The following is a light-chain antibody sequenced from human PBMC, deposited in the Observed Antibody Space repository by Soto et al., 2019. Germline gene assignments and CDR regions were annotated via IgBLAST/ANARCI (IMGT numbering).Light chain of an antibody. CDR2: GAS. Sequence: EIVLTQSPGTVSLSPGERATLSCRASQSVSNSFLAWYQQKPGQAPRLLIYGASSRATGIPDRFSGSGSGTDFTLTISRLEPEDFAVYYCQQYDISPRTFGQGTRWISN. J-gene: IGKJ1*01. V-gene: IGKV3-20*01. CDR3: QQYDISPRT. CDR1: QSVSNSF.